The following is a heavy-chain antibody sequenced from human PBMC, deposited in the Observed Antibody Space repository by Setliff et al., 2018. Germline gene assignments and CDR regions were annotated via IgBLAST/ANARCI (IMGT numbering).Heavy chain of an antibody. J-gene: IGHJ1*01. CDR1: GFTFSSYG. Sequence: PGGSLRLSCAASGFTFSSYGMHWVRQAPGKGLEWVAFIRYDGSNKDYADSVKGRFTISRDNSKNAVYLQMNSPRAEDTAEYYCARVDFTMIQGVLGLWGQGTLVTV. CDR3: ARVDFTMIQGVLGL. D-gene: IGHD3-10*01. V-gene: IGHV3-30*02. CDR2: IRYDGSNK.